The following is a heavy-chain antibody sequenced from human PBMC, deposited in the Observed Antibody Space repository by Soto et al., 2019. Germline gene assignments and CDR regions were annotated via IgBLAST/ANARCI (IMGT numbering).Heavy chain of an antibody. CDR3: ARGKSSGPYYCGMDG. J-gene: IGHJ6*02. CDR2: ISYDGSNK. V-gene: IGHV3-30-3*01. CDR1: GFTFSSYA. Sequence: SGGSLRLSCAASGFTFSSYAMHWVRQAPGKGLEGVAVISYDGSNKYYADSVKGRFTISRDNSKNTLYLQMNSLRAEDTAVYYCARGKSSGPYYCGMDGWGQGASVTVSS. D-gene: IGHD6-19*01.